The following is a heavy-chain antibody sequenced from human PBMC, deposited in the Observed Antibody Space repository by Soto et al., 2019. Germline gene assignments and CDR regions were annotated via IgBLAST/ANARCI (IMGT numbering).Heavy chain of an antibody. CDR1: GFGIGGKT. Sequence: PGGSPSLSSAASGFGIGGKTMYWVRQAPGRGLEWVALIAPDGSQIYYADSVKGRFTISRDNSKNTLYLQMDSLRAEDTSLYLCATDIHATWLLNSWGQGTLVTVSS. V-gene: IGHV3-30-3*01. CDR2: IAPDGSQI. D-gene: IGHD2-2*02. CDR3: ATDIHATWLLNS. J-gene: IGHJ5*02.